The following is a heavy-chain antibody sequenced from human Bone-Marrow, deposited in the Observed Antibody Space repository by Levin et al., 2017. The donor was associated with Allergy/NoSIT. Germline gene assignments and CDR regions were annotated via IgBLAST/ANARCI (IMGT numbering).Heavy chain of an antibody. CDR2: IYWDDDK. CDR1: GFSLSTSGVG. J-gene: IGHJ4*02. D-gene: IGHD3-16*01. Sequence: SGPTLVKPTQTLTLTCTFSGFSLSTSGVGVGWIRQPPGKALEWLALIYWDDDKRYSPSLKSRLTITKDTSKNQVVLTMTNMDPVDTATYYCAHVFNPRGDICCYYFDYWGQGTLVTVSS. V-gene: IGHV2-5*02. CDR3: AHVFNPRGDICCYYFDY.